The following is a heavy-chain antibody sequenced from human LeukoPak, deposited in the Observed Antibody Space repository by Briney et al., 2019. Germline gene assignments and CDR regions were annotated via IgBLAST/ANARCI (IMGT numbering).Heavy chain of an antibody. V-gene: IGHV3-21*01. CDR3: ARREVTREIDY. CDR1: GFTYSSYS. D-gene: IGHD5-18*01. J-gene: IGHJ4*02. CDR2: ISSSSSYI. Sequence: KPGGSLRLSCAASGFTYSSYSMNWVRQAPGKGLEWVSSISSSSSYIYYADSVKGRFTISRDNAKNSLYLQMNSLRAEDTAVYYCARREVTREIDYWGQGTLVTVSS.